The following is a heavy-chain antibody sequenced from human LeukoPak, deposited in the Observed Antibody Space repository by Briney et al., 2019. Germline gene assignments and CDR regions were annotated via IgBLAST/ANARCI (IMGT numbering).Heavy chain of an antibody. CDR3: ARRYCSGGSCYAYFDY. V-gene: IGHV1-2*02. CDR1: GYTFTSYD. CDR2: INPNSGGT. J-gene: IGHJ4*02. Sequence: ASVKVSCKASGYTFTSYDINWVRQATGQGLEWMGWINPNSGGTNYAQKFQGRVTMTRDTSISTAYMELSRLRSDDTAVYYCARRYCSGGSCYAYFDYWGQGTLVTVSS. D-gene: IGHD2-15*01.